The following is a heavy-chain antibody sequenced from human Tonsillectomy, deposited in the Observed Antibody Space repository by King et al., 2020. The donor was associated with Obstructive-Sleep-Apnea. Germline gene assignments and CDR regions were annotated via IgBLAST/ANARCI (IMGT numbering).Heavy chain of an antibody. CDR1: GGSFSGYY. CDR3: ARENPSRYRHVRSNWFDP. V-gene: IGHV4-34*01. CDR2: INHSGST. Sequence: VQLQQWGAGLLKPSETLSLTCAVYGGSFSGYYWSWIRQPPGKGLEWIGEINHSGSTNYNPSLKSRVTISVDTSKNQFSLKLSSVTAADTAVYYCARENPSRYRHVRSNWFDPWGQGTLVTVSS. D-gene: IGHD5-18*01. J-gene: IGHJ5*02.